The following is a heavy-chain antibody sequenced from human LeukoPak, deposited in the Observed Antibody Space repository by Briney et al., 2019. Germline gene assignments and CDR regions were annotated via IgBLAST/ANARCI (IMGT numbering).Heavy chain of an antibody. D-gene: IGHD3-3*01. V-gene: IGHV3-23*01. J-gene: IGHJ4*02. CDR1: GFTFSSYV. CDR3: AKKSPIFGVVIPLFDY. CDR2: ISGSGRST. Sequence: GGSLRLSCAASGFTFSSYVMNWVRQAPGKGLEWVSAISGSGRSTYYADSVKGRFTISRDNSTNTLYLQMSSLRAEDTAVYYCAKKSPIFGVVIPLFDYWGQGTLVTVSS.